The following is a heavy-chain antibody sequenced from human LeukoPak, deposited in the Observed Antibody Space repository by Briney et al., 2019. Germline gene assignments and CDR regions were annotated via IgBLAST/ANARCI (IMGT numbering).Heavy chain of an antibody. CDR3: ARLRPSPYYGMDV. CDR1: GYSFTSYW. Sequence: GESLKISCKGSGYSFTSYWIGWVRQMPGKGLEWMGIIYPGDSDARYSPSFQGQVTISADKSINTAYLQWSSLKASDTAMYFCARLRPSPYYGMDVWGQGTTVTVSS. J-gene: IGHJ6*02. CDR2: IYPGDSDA. V-gene: IGHV5-51*01.